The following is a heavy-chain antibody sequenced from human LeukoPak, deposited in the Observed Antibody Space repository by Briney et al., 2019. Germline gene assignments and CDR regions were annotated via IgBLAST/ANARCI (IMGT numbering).Heavy chain of an antibody. CDR1: CGTISTFS. V-gene: IGHV4-59*01. Sequence: SETLSLTCTVSCGTISTFSWSWIRQFPGKGLGWIGSIYIKSTNYNPSLKSRVAISVDTSKNQFSLRLDSVTTADTAVYYCARDTTVASGMQYWGQGTLVTVSS. J-gene: IGHJ4*02. D-gene: IGHD6-19*01. CDR3: ARDTTVASGMQY. CDR2: IYIKST.